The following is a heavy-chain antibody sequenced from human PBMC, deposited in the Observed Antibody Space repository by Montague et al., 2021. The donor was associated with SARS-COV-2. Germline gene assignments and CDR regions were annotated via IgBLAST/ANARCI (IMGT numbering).Heavy chain of an antibody. CDR2: IYDSGST. Sequence: SETLSLTCTVSGGSISSSNYYWGWVRQPPGKGLEWIGCIYDSGSTYYXPSLKSRVTISVDTSKNHFSLKLNSVTAADTAVYYCARRGHKLRPVATTIGGFDIWGQGTMVTVSS. D-gene: IGHD1-26*01. CDR1: GGSISSSNYY. V-gene: IGHV4-39*02. J-gene: IGHJ3*02. CDR3: ARRGHKLRPVATTIGGFDI.